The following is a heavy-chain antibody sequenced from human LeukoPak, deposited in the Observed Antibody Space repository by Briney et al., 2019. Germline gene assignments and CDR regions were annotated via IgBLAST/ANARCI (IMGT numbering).Heavy chain of an antibody. Sequence: GGSLKLSCAASGFTVITNDMTWVRQAPGKGLEWVSVLYSDGNTKYADSVQGRFTISRDNSKNTLYLEMNSLSPDDTAVYYCARGVEPLAANTLAYWGQGTLVTVTS. CDR2: LYSDGNT. V-gene: IGHV3-53*01. CDR1: GFTVITND. CDR3: ARGVEPLAANTLAY. D-gene: IGHD1-14*01. J-gene: IGHJ4*02.